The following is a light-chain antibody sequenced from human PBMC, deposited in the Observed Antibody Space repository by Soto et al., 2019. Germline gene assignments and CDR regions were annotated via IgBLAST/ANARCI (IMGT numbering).Light chain of an antibody. V-gene: IGKV4-1*01. J-gene: IGKJ4*01. CDR2: WAS. CDR1: QSVLYSSNNKNY. Sequence: DIVMAQSPDSLAVSLGERATINCKSSQSVLYSSNNKNYLAWYQQKPDQSPKLLIYWASTRESGVPDRFSGSGFGTDFTLTISSLQTEDVAVYYCQQHYSTPLTFGGGTKEEIK. CDR3: QQHYSTPLT.